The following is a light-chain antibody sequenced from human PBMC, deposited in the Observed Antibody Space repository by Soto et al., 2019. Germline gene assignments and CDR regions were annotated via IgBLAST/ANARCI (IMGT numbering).Light chain of an antibody. CDR1: SIDVGSYNL. CDR3: CSYAGSSTLV. Sequence: QSALTQPASVSGSPGPSITIACTVTSIDVGSYNLVSWYQEHPGKAPKLIIYEGSKRPSGVSNRFSGSKSGNTASMTISGLQAEDEADYYCCSYAGSSTLVFGGGTKLTFL. V-gene: IGLV2-23*01. J-gene: IGLJ2*01. CDR2: EGS.